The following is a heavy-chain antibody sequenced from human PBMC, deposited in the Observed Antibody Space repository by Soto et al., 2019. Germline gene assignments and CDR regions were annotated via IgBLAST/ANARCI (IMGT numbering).Heavy chain of an antibody. CDR3: ARHDGSGYDYPFNWFDP. D-gene: IGHD5-12*01. Sequence: QLQLQESGPGLVKPSETLSLTCTVSGGSISSSSYYWGWIRQPPGKGLEWIGSIYYSGSTYYNPSLKSRVTISVDTSKNQFSLKLSSVTAADMAVYYCARHDGSGYDYPFNWFDPWGQGTLVTVSS. V-gene: IGHV4-39*01. CDR1: GGSISSSSYY. CDR2: IYYSGST. J-gene: IGHJ5*02.